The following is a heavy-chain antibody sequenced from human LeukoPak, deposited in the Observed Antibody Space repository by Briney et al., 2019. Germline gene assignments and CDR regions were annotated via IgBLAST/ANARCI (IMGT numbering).Heavy chain of an antibody. J-gene: IGHJ4*02. CDR3: ARDAGYCTGGSCWYFDH. CDR2: INPHSGGT. CDR1: GYTFTGYY. Sequence: ASVKVSCKASGYTFTGYYIHWVRQAPGQGLEWMGWINPHSGGTNYAQKFQGRVTMTRDTSISTAYMDLSRLISDDTAVYYCARDAGYCTGGSCWYFDHWGQGTLVTVSS. V-gene: IGHV1-2*02. D-gene: IGHD2-15*01.